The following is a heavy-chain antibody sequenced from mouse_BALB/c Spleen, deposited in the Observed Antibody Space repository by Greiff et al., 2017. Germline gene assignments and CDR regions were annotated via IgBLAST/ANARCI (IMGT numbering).Heavy chain of an antibody. D-gene: IGHD2-14*01. J-gene: IGHJ4*01. CDR1: GFTFSSFG. CDR3: ARRGYNYYAMDY. CDR2: ISSGSSTI. Sequence: EVKLMESGGGLVQPGGSRKLSCAASGFTFSSFGMHWVRQAPEKGLEWVAYISSGSSTIYYADTVKGRFTISRDNPKNTLFLQMTSLRSEDTAVYYCARRGYNYYAMDYWGQGTSVTVSS. V-gene: IGHV5-17*02.